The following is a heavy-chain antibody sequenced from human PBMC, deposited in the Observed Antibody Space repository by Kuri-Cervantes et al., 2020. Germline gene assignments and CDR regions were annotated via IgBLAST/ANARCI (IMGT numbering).Heavy chain of an antibody. CDR3: ATSPRQAVAVLIYFDY. Sequence: ASVKVSCKVSGYTLTELSMHWVRQDPGKGLEWMGGFDPEDGETIYAQKFQGRVTMTRDTSISTAYMELSRLRSDDTAVYYCATSPRQAVAVLIYFDYWGQGTLVNRLL. CDR1: GYTLTELS. CDR2: FDPEDGET. J-gene: IGHJ4*02. V-gene: IGHV1-24*01. D-gene: IGHD6-19*01.